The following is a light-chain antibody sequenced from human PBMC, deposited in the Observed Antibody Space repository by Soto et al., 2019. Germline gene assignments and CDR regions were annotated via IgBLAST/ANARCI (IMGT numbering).Light chain of an antibody. CDR2: TNN. Sequence: QPVLTQPPSASGTPGQRVTISCSGSSSNIGSKTVHWYQQLPGTAPKLLIYTNNQRPSGVPDRFSGSKSGTSASLAISGLHSEDEADYHCAAWDDSLNGWVFGGGTQLTVL. CDR3: AAWDDSLNGWV. V-gene: IGLV1-44*01. CDR1: SSNIGSKT. J-gene: IGLJ3*02.